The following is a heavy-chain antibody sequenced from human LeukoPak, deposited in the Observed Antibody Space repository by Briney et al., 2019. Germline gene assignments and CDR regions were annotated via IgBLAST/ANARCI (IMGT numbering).Heavy chain of an antibody. CDR3: ARDSVEMATIWDAFDI. V-gene: IGHV3-21*01. Sequence: GRSLRLSCAASGFTFSSYSVNWVRQAPGKGLEWVSSISSSSSYIYYADSVKGRFTISRDNAKNSLYLQMNSLRAEDTAVYYCARDSVEMATIWDAFDIWGQGTMVTVSS. J-gene: IGHJ3*02. CDR1: GFTFSSYS. CDR2: ISSSSSYI. D-gene: IGHD5-24*01.